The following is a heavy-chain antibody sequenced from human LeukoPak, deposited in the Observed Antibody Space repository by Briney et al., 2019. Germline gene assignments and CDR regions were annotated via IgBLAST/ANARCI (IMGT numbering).Heavy chain of an antibody. D-gene: IGHD5-24*01. J-gene: IGHJ6*03. CDR1: GFTVSSNS. Sequence: PGGSLRLSCTVSGFTVSSNSMSWVRQAPGKGLEWVSFIYSDNTHYSDSVKGRFTISRGNARKSVYLQMNSLRAEDTAVYYCAKDRDGDGWDYYYYMDVWGKGTTVTISS. CDR3: AKDRDGDGWDYYYYMDV. CDR2: IYSDNT. V-gene: IGHV3-53*01.